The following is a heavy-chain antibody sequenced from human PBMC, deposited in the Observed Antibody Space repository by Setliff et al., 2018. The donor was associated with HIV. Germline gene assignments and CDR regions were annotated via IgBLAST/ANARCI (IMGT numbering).Heavy chain of an antibody. V-gene: IGHV4-59*08. Sequence: SETLSLTCSISNSSISSYYWSWIRQPPGKGLEWITYIHYSGDTNYNPSLKSRVTISIDTAKSQFSLRLASVTAADTAVYYCARQLGRWHTGWDADDAFDVWGQGTVVTVSS. CDR1: NSSISSYY. CDR3: ARQLGRWHTGWDADDAFDV. J-gene: IGHJ3*01. CDR2: IHYSGDT. D-gene: IGHD1-1*01.